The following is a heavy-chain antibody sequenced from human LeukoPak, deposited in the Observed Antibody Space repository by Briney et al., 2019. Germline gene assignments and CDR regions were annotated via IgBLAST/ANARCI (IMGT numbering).Heavy chain of an antibody. CDR3: ARSYFLANWFDP. J-gene: IGHJ5*02. D-gene: IGHD3-10*01. Sequence: SGGSLRLSCAASGFTFSSYGMHWVRQAPGKGLEWVAFIRYDGSNKYYADSVKGRFTISRDNSKNTLYLQMGSLRAEDMAVYYCARSYFLANWFDPWGQGTLVTVSS. V-gene: IGHV3-30*02. CDR1: GFTFSSYG. CDR2: IRYDGSNK.